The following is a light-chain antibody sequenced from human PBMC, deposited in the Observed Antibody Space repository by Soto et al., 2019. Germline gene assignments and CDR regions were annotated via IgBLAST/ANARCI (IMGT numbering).Light chain of an antibody. V-gene: IGKV3-15*01. CDR1: QSVSSN. CDR3: QQYNNWPPVA. J-gene: IGKJ1*01. Sequence: EIVMTQSPATLSVSPGERATLSCRASQSVSSNLAWYQQKPGQAPRLLLYGASTRATGIPARFSGSGSGTEFTITISSLQSEDFAVYYCQQYNNWPPVAFGQGTKVEIK. CDR2: GAS.